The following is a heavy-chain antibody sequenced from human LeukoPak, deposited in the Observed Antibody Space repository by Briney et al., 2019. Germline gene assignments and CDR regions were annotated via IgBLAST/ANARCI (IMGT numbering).Heavy chain of an antibody. CDR2: IWYDGSNK. V-gene: IGHV3-33*01. Sequence: GGSLRLSCAASGFTFSSYGMHWVRQAPGKGLEWVAVIWYDGSNKYYADSVKGRFTISRDNSKNTLYLQMNSLRAGDTAVYYCATDRTSSGWYYFDYWGQGTLVTVSS. CDR3: ATDRTSSGWYYFDY. J-gene: IGHJ4*02. D-gene: IGHD6-19*01. CDR1: GFTFSSYG.